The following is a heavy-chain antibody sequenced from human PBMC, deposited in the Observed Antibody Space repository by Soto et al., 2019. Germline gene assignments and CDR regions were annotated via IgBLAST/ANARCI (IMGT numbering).Heavy chain of an antibody. Sequence: SVKVSCKASGGTFSSYAISWVRQAPGQGLEWMGGIIPIFGTANYAQKFQGRVTITADKSTSTAYMELSSLRSEDTAVYYCAREVYYYDSSGSCFDYWGQGTLVSVS. CDR3: AREVYYYDSSGSCFDY. CDR2: IIPIFGTA. D-gene: IGHD3-22*01. CDR1: GGTFSSYA. V-gene: IGHV1-69*06. J-gene: IGHJ4*02.